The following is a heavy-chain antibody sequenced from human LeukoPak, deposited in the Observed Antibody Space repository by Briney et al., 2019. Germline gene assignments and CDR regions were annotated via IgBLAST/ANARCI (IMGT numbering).Heavy chain of an antibody. J-gene: IGHJ4*02. CDR2: ISYDGSNK. V-gene: IGHV3-30*04. CDR1: GFTFSSYA. Sequence: GGSLRLSCAASGFTFSSYAMHWVRQAPGKGLEWVAVISYDGSNKYYVDSVKGRFTISRDNSKNTLYLQMNSLRAEDTAVYYCARDMYYDFWSGYYGYFDYWGQGTLVTVSS. D-gene: IGHD3-3*01. CDR3: ARDMYYDFWSGYYGYFDY.